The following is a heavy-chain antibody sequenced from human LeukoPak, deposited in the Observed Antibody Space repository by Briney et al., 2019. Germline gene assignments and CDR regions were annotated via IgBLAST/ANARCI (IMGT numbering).Heavy chain of an antibody. CDR3: ARDQGHYYDSSGYYLT. CDR2: IIPIFGTA. CDR1: GGTFSSYA. V-gene: IGHV1-69*13. D-gene: IGHD3-22*01. Sequence: SVKVSRKASGGTFSSYAISWVRQAPGQGLEWMGGIIPIFGTANYAQKFQGRVTITADESTSTAYMELSSLRSEDTAVYYCARDQGHYYDSSGYYLTWGQGTLVTVSS. J-gene: IGHJ5*02.